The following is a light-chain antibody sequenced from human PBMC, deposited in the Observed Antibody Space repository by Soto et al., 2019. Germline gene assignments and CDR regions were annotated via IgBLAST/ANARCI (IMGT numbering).Light chain of an antibody. V-gene: IGKV3-11*01. CDR3: QQRSNWPPLT. J-gene: IGKJ4*01. Sequence: EIVLTQSPATLSLSPGERATLSCRASQSVSSSLAWYQHKPGQAPRLLIYDASNRATGIPARFSGSGSGTDFTLTISSLEPGDFAIYYCQQRSNWPPLTFGGGTKVDIK. CDR2: DAS. CDR1: QSVSSS.